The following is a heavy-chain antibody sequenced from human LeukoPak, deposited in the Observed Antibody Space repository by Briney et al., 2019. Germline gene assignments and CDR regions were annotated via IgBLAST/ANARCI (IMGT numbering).Heavy chain of an antibody. Sequence: GGSLRLSCAASGLTFSGSAMSWVRQAPGKGLEWVSYISSSSSTIYYADSVKGRFTISRDNAKNSLYLQMNSLRAEDTAVYYCARDSAARPYPYNWFDPWGQGTLVTVSS. J-gene: IGHJ5*02. D-gene: IGHD6-6*01. CDR2: ISSSSSTI. CDR3: ARDSAARPYPYNWFDP. CDR1: GLTFSGSA. V-gene: IGHV3-48*04.